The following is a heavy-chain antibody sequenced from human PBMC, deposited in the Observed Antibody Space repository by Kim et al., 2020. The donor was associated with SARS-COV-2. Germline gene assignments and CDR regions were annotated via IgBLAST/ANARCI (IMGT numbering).Heavy chain of an antibody. CDR2: T. CDR3: ARGLKTYYGTDV. J-gene: IGHJ6*02. V-gene: IGHV3-74*01. Sequence: TNYADSVNDRFTISGDNAKHRLELQMSSLRAEDTSVYYCARGLKTYYGTDVWGQGTTVTVSS.